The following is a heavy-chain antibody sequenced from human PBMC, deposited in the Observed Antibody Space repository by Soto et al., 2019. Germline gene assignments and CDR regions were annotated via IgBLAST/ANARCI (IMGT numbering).Heavy chain of an antibody. Sequence: SETLSLTCAVYGGSFSGYYWSWIRQPPGKGLEWIGEINHSGSTNYNPSLGSRVTMSLNTSKNNFSLSLSSVTAADTAVYYCARLGGLTEFSGPWYKYEHWGRGILVTVSS. D-gene: IGHD1-1*01. CDR1: GGSFSGYY. V-gene: IGHV4-34*01. CDR3: ARLGGLTEFSGPWYKYEH. J-gene: IGHJ4*02. CDR2: INHSGST.